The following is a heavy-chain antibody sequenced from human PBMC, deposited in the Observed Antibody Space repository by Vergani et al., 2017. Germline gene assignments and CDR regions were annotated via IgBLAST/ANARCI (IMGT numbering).Heavy chain of an antibody. CDR2: INCNGAK. D-gene: IGHD1-26*01. V-gene: IGHV2-5*01. J-gene: IGHJ6*02. Sequence: QVTLKEAGRTLGKPTQTPKLICTFSGFSLSKSGVGVVWIRQPPGDALHWLARINCNGAKFYSPSLKRRLNITKDTSENQVVLKVPNMDPVDTATYFCTYNVLGYSYIWYRETYYRYYGLNVWGQGTTVTVSS. CDR3: TYNVLGYSYIWYRETYYRYYGLNV. CDR1: GFSLSKSGVG.